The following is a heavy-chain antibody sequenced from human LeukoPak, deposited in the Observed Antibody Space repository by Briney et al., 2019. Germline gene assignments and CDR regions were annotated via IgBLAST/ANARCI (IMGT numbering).Heavy chain of an antibody. CDR2: TYYRSKLYN. V-gene: IGHV6-1*01. Sequence: SQTLSLTCAISGDIVSSNSAAWNWIRQSPSRGLEWLGRTYYRSKLYNDYAVPVKSRITINPDTSKNQFSLQLNSVTPEDTAVYYCARDSITMKVVVKWRSGYYYYGMDVWGQGTTVTVSS. J-gene: IGHJ6*02. CDR3: ARDSITMKVVVKWRSGYYYYGMDV. CDR1: GDIVSSNSAA. D-gene: IGHD3-22*01.